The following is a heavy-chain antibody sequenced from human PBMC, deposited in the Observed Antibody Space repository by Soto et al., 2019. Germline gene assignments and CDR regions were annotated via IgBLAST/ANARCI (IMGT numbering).Heavy chain of an antibody. CDR3: AKEIAAAGNYYYYYGMDV. Sequence: GGSLRLSCAASGFTFSSYAMSWVRQAPGKGLEWVSAISGSGGSTYYADSVKGRFTISRDNSKNTLYLQMKSLRAEDTAVYYCAKEIAAAGNYYYYYGMDVWGQGTTVTVSS. D-gene: IGHD6-13*01. J-gene: IGHJ6*02. CDR2: ISGSGGST. V-gene: IGHV3-23*01. CDR1: GFTFSSYA.